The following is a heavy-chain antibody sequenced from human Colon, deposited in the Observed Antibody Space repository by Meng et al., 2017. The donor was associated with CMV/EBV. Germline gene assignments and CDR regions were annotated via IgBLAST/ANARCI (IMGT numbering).Heavy chain of an antibody. D-gene: IGHD6-13*01. CDR3: VRESWYFDF. Sequence: QVHLVQSGTEVKKPGASVKISCKTSGYTFTANHLHWVRQAPGQGLEWMGWIYPQDGGTYFAQKFQDRVTLTRDTSITTAYMELSGLTSDDTVIYYCVRESWYFDFWGEGTLVTVSS. CDR2: IYPQDGGT. V-gene: IGHV1-2*02. J-gene: IGHJ4*02. CDR1: GYTFTANH.